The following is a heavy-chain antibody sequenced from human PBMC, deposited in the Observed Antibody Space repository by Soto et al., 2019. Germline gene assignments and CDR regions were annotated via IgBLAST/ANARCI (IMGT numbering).Heavy chain of an antibody. D-gene: IGHD3-10*01. J-gene: IGHJ4*02. V-gene: IGHV4-59*11. CDR1: GDSINSRY. CDR2: IDYVGST. Sequence: SETLSLTCSVSGDSINSRYWSWIRQPPGKGLEWIGYIDYVGSTNYAPSLQSRVTMSVDTSKNQVSLKLRYVTDADPAVYYCVRQRGNYFDFWGQGTLVTVSS. CDR3: VRQRGNYFDF.